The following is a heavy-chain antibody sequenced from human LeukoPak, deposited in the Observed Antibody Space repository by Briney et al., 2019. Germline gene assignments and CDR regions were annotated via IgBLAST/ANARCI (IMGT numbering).Heavy chain of an antibody. CDR1: GYTSTGYY. J-gene: IGHJ5*02. CDR2: INPNSGCT. Sequence: ASVKVSGKASGYTSTGYYMHWVRQAPGQGREWMGWINPNSGCTNYAQKFQGRVTMTRDTSISTADLEVSRLRTAETGVYYCAREDSSSWPGIAFDPWGQGTLVTVSS. D-gene: IGHD6-13*01. V-gene: IGHV1-2*02. CDR3: AREDSSSWPGIAFDP.